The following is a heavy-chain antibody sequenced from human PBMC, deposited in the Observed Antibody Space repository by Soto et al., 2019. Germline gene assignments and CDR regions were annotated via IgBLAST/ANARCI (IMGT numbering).Heavy chain of an antibody. CDR2: ISSSGGST. J-gene: IGHJ4*02. CDR1: GFTFSSYA. V-gene: IGHV3-23*01. CDR3: AKYQPMTQPRPYFYY. D-gene: IGHD3-22*01. Sequence: EVQLLESGGDLIQPGGSLRLSCAASGFTFSSYAMSWVRQAPGKGLGWVSAISSSGGSTFYADSVKGRFTISRDNSRNTLYLQMNSLRAEDTAIYYCAKYQPMTQPRPYFYYWGQGTLVTVS.